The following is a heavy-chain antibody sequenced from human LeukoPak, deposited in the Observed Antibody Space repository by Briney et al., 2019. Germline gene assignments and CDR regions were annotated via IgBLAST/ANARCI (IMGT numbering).Heavy chain of an antibody. D-gene: IGHD2-2*01. CDR3: ARGSIVVVPAARAFDP. V-gene: IGHV3-30-3*01. J-gene: IGHJ5*02. Sequence: GGSLRLSCAASGFTFSSYAMHWVRQAPGKGLEWVAVISYDGSSKYYADSVKGRFTISRDNSKNTLYLQMNSLRAEDTAVYYCARGSIVVVPAARAFDPWGQGTLVTVSS. CDR2: ISYDGSSK. CDR1: GFTFSSYA.